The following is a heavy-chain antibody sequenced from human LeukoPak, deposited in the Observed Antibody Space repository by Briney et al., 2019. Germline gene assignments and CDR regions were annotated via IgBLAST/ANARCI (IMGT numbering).Heavy chain of an antibody. CDR2: IYYSGST. D-gene: IGHD3-9*01. J-gene: IGHJ4*02. V-gene: IGHV4-39*07. Sequence: PSETLSLTCTVSGGSISSSSYYWGWIRQPPGKGLEWIGSIYYSGSTYYNPSLKSRVTISVDTSKNQFSLKLSSVTAADTAVYYCARDLGYDILTGYTDYWGQGTLVTVSS. CDR1: GGSISSSSYY. CDR3: ARDLGYDILTGYTDY.